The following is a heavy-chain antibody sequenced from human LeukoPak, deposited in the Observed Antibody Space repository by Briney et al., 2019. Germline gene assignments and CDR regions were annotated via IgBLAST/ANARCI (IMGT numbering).Heavy chain of an antibody. D-gene: IGHD5-18*01. V-gene: IGHV4-39*07. J-gene: IGHJ6*02. CDR3: ARDLAEGDTVMVYYYYGMDV. CDR2: IYYNGST. CDR1: GGSISSSSYY. Sequence: PSETLSLTCTVSGGSISSSSYYWGWIRQPPGKGLEWIGSIYYNGSTYYNPSLKSRVTISVDTSKNQFSLRLSSVTAADTAVYYCARDLAEGDTVMVYYYYGMDVWGQGTTVTVSS.